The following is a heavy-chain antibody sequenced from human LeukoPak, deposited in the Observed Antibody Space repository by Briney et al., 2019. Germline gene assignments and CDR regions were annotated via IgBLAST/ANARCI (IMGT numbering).Heavy chain of an antibody. D-gene: IGHD3-10*01. Sequence: KLGESLKISCKGSGYSFTSYWIGWVRQMPGKGLEWMGIIYPGDSDTRYSPSFQGQVTISADKAISTAYLQWSNLKASDTAMYYCASSREGGGSGSYTLDYRGQGTLVTVSS. J-gene: IGHJ4*02. CDR1: GYSFTSYW. CDR3: ASSREGGGSGSYTLDY. V-gene: IGHV5-51*01. CDR2: IYPGDSDT.